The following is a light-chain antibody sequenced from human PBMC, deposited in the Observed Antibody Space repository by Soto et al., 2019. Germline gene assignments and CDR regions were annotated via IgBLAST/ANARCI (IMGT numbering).Light chain of an antibody. CDR2: GAS. CDR3: QHYSRSLIT. J-gene: IGKJ5*01. V-gene: IGKV3-20*01. Sequence: EIVLTQSPGTLSLSPGERATLSCRAGQSISSSYFAWYQQKPGQAPRLLIYGASSRATGIPDRFSGSGSGRDFTLTISRLEPEDFAVYYCQHYSRSLITFGQGTRLEIK. CDR1: QSISSSY.